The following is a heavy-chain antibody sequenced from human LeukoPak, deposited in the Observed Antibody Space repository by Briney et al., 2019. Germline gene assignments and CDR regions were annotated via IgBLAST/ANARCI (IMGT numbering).Heavy chain of an antibody. D-gene: IGHD6-19*01. J-gene: IGHJ4*02. V-gene: IGHV1-2*02. CDR2: INPDSGGT. CDR1: GYTFTGQY. Sequence: ASVKVSCKASGYTFTGQYIHWVRQAPGQGLECMGWINPDSGGTNYAQKFQGRVAMTRDTSISTAYMELSSLRSEDTAVYYCARAGGWYEGGKDYWGQGTLVTVSS. CDR3: ARAGGWYEGGKDY.